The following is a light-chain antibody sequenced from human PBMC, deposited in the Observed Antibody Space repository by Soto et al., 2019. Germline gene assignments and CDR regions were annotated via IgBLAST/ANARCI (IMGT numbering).Light chain of an antibody. J-gene: IGLJ1*01. CDR2: DVS. Sequence: QSALTQPASVSGSPGQSITISCTGTSSDIGNYDYVSWYQQYPGKAPKLMIYDVSHRPSGVSNRFSGSKSGNTASLTISGLQAEDEAEYYCSSYTTSSTLIFGTGTKLIVL. CDR3: SSYTTSSTLI. V-gene: IGLV2-14*01. CDR1: SSDIGNYDY.